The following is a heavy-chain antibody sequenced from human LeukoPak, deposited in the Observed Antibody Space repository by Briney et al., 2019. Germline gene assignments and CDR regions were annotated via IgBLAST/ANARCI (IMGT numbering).Heavy chain of an antibody. CDR1: GFTFSSYA. J-gene: IGHJ4*02. D-gene: IGHD1-1*01. Sequence: PGRSLRLSCAASGFTFSSYAMHWVRQAPGKGLEWVAVISYDGSNKYYADSVKGRFTISRDNSKNTLYLQMNSLRAEDTAVYYCARVPQRGANYFDYWGQGTLVTVSS. CDR3: ARVPQRGANYFDY. CDR2: ISYDGSNK. V-gene: IGHV3-30-3*01.